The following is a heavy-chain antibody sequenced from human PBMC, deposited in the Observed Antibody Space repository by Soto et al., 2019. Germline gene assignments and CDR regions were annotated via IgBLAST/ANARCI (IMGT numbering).Heavy chain of an antibody. CDR2: ISGSGGST. CDR1: GFTCSSYA. CDR3: AKALVVAATPYYYYYMDV. J-gene: IGHJ6*03. Sequence: GESLKISCAASGFTCSSYAMSWVRQAPGKGLEWVSAISGSGGSTYYADSVKGRFTISRDNSKNTLYLQMNSLRAEDTAVYYCAKALVVAATPYYYYYMDVWGKGTTVTVSS. D-gene: IGHD2-15*01. V-gene: IGHV3-23*01.